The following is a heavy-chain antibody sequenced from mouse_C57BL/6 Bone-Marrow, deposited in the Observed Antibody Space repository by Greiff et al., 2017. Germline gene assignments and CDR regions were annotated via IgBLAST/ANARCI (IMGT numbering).Heavy chain of an antibody. V-gene: IGHV14-4*01. CDR1: GYTFTAYY. CDR3: ASYCSGSRWFDY. CDR2: IDPENGDT. J-gene: IGHJ2*01. D-gene: IGHD1-1*01. Sequence: VQLQQSGAELVRPGASVKLSCTASGYTFTAYYMEWMKQSPGQGLEWIGWIDPENGDTEYTEKFKGKATITAETSSNTAYLQLSRLTSEDTAVYYCASYCSGSRWFDYWGQGTTLTVSS.